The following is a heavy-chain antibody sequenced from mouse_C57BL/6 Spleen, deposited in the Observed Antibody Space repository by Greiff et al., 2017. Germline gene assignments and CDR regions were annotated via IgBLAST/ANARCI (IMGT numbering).Heavy chain of an antibody. CDR2: INPSTGGT. CDR1: GYSFTGYY. Sequence: EVMLVESGPELVKPGASVKISCKASGYSFTGYYMNWVKQSPEKSLEWIGEINPSTGGTTYNQKFKAKATLTVDKSSSTAYMQLKSLTSEDSAVYYCARGEGFAYWGQGTLVTVSA. V-gene: IGHV1-42*01. CDR3: ARGEGFAY. J-gene: IGHJ3*01.